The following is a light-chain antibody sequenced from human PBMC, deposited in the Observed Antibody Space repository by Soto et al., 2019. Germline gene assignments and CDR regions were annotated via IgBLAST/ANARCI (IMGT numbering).Light chain of an antibody. Sequence: EIVLKQSASTLSLYKGERATLSFRASQSVSSYLAWYEQKPGQAPRLLIYDASTRATGIPARFSGSGSGTDFTLTISSLEAEDFAVYYCQQRSNWPPTFGHGSKAAIK. CDR3: QQRSNWPPT. CDR2: DAS. J-gene: IGKJ1*01. CDR1: QSVSSY. V-gene: IGKV3-11*01.